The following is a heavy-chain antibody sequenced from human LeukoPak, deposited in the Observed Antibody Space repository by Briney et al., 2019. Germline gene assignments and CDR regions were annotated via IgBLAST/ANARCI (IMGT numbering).Heavy chain of an antibody. CDR3: ARGPPHLSDY. Sequence: GGSLRLSCAASGFTFSRYTMNWGRQAPGKGLEWVSSISRTSTYIYYADSVKGRFTISRDNAKNSLYLQMNSLRAEDTALYYCARGPPHLSDYWGQGTLVTVSS. D-gene: IGHD1-14*01. J-gene: IGHJ4*02. CDR2: ISRTSTYI. V-gene: IGHV3-21*01. CDR1: GFTFSRYT.